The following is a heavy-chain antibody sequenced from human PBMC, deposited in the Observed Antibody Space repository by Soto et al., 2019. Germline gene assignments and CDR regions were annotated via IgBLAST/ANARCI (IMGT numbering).Heavy chain of an antibody. V-gene: IGHV5-10-1*01. D-gene: IGHD6-6*01. J-gene: IGHJ6*02. CDR1: VYSVTSYC. Sequence: EPLKISCKGSVYSVTSYCISWVRQMPGKGLEWMGRIDPSDSYTNYSPSFQGHVTISADKSISTAYLQWSSLKAPDTAMYYCAISSIAARLSGMDVWGQGTTVTVSS. CDR3: AISSIAARLSGMDV. CDR2: IDPSDSYT.